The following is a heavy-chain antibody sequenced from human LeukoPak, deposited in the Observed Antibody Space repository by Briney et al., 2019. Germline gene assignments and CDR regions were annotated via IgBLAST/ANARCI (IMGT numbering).Heavy chain of an antibody. J-gene: IGHJ5*02. V-gene: IGHV4-34*01. CDR2: INHSGST. D-gene: IGHD6-13*01. Sequence: PSETLSLTCAVYGGSFSVYYWSLIRQPPGKGLEWIGEINHSGSTNYNPSLKSRVTISVDTSKNQFSLKLSSVTAADTAVYYCASFSSSWRGSWFDPWGQGTLVTVSS. CDR1: GGSFSVYY. CDR3: ASFSSSWRGSWFDP.